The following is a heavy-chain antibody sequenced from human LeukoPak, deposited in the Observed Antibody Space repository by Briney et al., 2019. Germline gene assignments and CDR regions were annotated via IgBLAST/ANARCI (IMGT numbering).Heavy chain of an antibody. CDR2: ISYDGSNK. Sequence: PGRSLRLSCAASGFTFSIYGMHWVRQAPGKGLEWVAFISYDGSNKYYADSVKGRFTISRDSSKNTLYLQMNSLRPEDTAVYYCSKDYDYGDYAADYWGQGTLVTVTS. V-gene: IGHV3-30*18. D-gene: IGHD4-17*01. CDR1: GFTFSIYG. J-gene: IGHJ4*02. CDR3: SKDYDYGDYAADY.